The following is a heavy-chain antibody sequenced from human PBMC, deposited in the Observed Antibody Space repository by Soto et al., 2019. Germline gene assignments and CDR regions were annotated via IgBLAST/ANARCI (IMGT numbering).Heavy chain of an antibody. V-gene: IGHV2-70*11. CDR3: ARTSSVAGTNFFDY. CDR1: GFSLTTSGMC. J-gene: IGHJ4*02. Sequence: GSGPTLVNPTQTLTLTCTFSGFSLTTSGMCVSWIRQPPGKALEWLARIDWDDDKYYSTSLKTRLTISKDTSKNQVVLTLTNMDPVDTATYYCARTSSVAGTNFFDYWGQGTLVTVSS. D-gene: IGHD6-19*01. CDR2: IDWDDDK.